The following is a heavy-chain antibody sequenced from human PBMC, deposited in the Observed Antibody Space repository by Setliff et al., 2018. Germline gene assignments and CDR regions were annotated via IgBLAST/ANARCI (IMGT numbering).Heavy chain of an antibody. CDR1: GFTFSTYW. V-gene: IGHV3-7*03. CDR3: VRDGQWLVPHY. D-gene: IGHD6-19*01. CDR2: INQDGSVK. J-gene: IGHJ4*02. Sequence: LRLSCAASGFTFSTYWMSWVRQAPGKGLEWVANINQDGSVKYYVDSVKGRFTISRDNAKNSVYLQMNSLRAEDTAVYYCVRDGQWLVPHYWGQGTLVTVSS.